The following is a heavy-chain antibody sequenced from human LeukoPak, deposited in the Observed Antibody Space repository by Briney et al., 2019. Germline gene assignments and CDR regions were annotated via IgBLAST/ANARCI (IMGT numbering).Heavy chain of an antibody. J-gene: IGHJ4*02. Sequence: GGSLRLSCTASGFTFGDYAMSWVRQAPGKGLEWVGFIRSKAYGGTTEYAASVKGRFTISRDDSKSIAYLQMSSLKTEDTAVYYCTRDPQFDYWGQGTLVTVSS. CDR2: IRSKAYGGTT. CDR1: GFTFGDYA. CDR3: TRDPQFDY. V-gene: IGHV3-49*04.